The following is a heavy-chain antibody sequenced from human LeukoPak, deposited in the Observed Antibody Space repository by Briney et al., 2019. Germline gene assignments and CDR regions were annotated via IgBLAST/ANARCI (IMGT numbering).Heavy chain of an antibody. CDR2: IHPSGGST. CDR3: AREIDAFDI. J-gene: IGHJ3*02. Sequence: ASVKVSCKASGYTFTNYYIHWVRQAPGQGLQWMGIIHPSGGSTNYAQKFQGRVTMTRDTSTSTVYMELSSLRSEDTAVYYCAREIDAFDIWGQGTMVTVSS. CDR1: GYTFTNYY. V-gene: IGHV1-46*01.